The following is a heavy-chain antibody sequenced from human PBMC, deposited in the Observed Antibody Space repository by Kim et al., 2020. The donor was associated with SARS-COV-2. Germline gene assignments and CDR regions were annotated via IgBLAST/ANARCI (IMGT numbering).Heavy chain of an antibody. Sequence: GGSLRLSCAASGFTFSSYSMNWVRQAPGKGLEWVSYISSSSSTIYYADSVKGRFTISRDNAKNSLYLQMNSLRAEDTAVYYCARERAQWIQPFDYWGQGTLVTVSS. CDR3: ARERAQWIQPFDY. CDR1: GFTFSSYS. D-gene: IGHD5-18*01. V-gene: IGHV3-48*04. CDR2: ISSSSSTI. J-gene: IGHJ4*02.